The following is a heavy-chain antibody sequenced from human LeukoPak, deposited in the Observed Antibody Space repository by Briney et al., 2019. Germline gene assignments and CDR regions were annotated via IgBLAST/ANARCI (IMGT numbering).Heavy chain of an antibody. D-gene: IGHD4-17*01. V-gene: IGHV1-2*02. Sequence: ASVKVSCKASGYTFTGYYMHWVRQAPGQGPEWMGWINPNSGGTNYAQKFQGRVTMTRDTSISTAYMELSRLRSDDTAVYYCARDHPDYGDYVYGGPSDYWGQGTLVTVSS. J-gene: IGHJ4*02. CDR3: ARDHPDYGDYVYGGPSDY. CDR2: INPNSGGT. CDR1: GYTFTGYY.